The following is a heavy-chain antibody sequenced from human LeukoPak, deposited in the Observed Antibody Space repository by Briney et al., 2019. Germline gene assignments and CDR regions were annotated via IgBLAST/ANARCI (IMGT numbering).Heavy chain of an antibody. CDR3: ARGFGDWGLSWFDP. V-gene: IGHV4-61*01. CDR2: IYYSGSA. J-gene: IGHJ5*02. CDR1: GGSVSSGSYY. Sequence: SETLSLTCTVSGGSVSSGSYYWSWIRQPPGKGLEWIGYIYYSGSAKYNPSLKSRVTISVDTSKDQFSLKLTSVTAADTAVYYCARGFGDWGLSWFDPWGQGALVTVSS. D-gene: IGHD3-10*01.